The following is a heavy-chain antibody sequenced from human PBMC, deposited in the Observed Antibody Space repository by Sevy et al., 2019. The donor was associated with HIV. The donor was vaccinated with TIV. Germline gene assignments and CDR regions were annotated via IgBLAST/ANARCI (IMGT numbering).Heavy chain of an antibody. CDR1: GFTFSSYA. CDR3: ARGAYYYDSSSSENEDDY. Sequence: GGSLRLSCAASGFTFSSYAMHWVRQAPGKGLEWVAVISYDGSNKYYADSVKGRFTISRDNSKNTLYLQMNSLRAEDTAVYYCARGAYYYDSSSSENEDDYWGQGTLVTVSS. J-gene: IGHJ4*02. V-gene: IGHV3-30-3*01. CDR2: ISYDGSNK. D-gene: IGHD3-22*01.